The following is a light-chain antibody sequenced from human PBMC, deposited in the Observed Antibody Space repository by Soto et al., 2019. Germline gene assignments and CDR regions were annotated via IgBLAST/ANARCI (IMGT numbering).Light chain of an antibody. CDR1: QSLLHSNGYNY. CDR3: MQALQTPA. V-gene: IGKV2-28*01. Sequence: EMVMTQSPLSLPVTPVEPASISCRSSQSLLHSNGYNYLDWYLQKPGQSPQLLIYLGSNRASGVPDRFSGSGSGTDFTLKISRVEAEDVGVYYCMQALQTPAFGQGTRLEIK. J-gene: IGKJ5*01. CDR2: LGS.